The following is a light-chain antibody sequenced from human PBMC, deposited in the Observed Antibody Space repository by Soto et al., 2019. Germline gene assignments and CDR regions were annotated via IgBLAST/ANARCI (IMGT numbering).Light chain of an antibody. CDR2: DAS. CDR1: QSVSSY. Sequence: EIVLTQSPATLSLSPGERATLSCRASQSVSSYLAWYQQKPGQAPRLLIYDASNRATGIPARFSGSWSGTDFTLTISSLEPEDFAVYYCHQRSNWPPVTFGGGTKVEIK. CDR3: HQRSNWPPVT. J-gene: IGKJ4*02. V-gene: IGKV3-11*01.